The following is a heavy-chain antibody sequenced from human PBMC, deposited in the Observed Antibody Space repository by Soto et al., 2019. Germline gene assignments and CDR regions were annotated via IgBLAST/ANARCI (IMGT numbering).Heavy chain of an antibody. CDR2: ISYDSTKT. V-gene: IGHV3-30*03. CDR3: ASTRSAWSDSHSYSLDV. J-gene: IGHJ6*02. D-gene: IGHD2-15*01. CDR1: GFTFNSYG. Sequence: QVQLVESGGGVVQPGRSLRLSCAASGFTFNSYGMHWVRQGPGNGLEWVAFISYDSTKTYYADSVKGRFTISRDNSNSALYVQMTSLTGEDTAVYYCASTRSAWSDSHSYSLDVWGQGTTVTVSS.